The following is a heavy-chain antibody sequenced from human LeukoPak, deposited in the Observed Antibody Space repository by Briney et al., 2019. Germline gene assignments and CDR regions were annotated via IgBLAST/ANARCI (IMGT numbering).Heavy chain of an antibody. D-gene: IGHD2-15*01. Sequence: GGSLRLSCAASGFTFSGSAMHWVRQASGKGLEWVGRIRSKANSYATAYAASAKGRFTISRDDSKNTAYLQMNSLKTEDTAVYYRTRRFCSGGSCYFDYWGQGTLVTVSS. J-gene: IGHJ4*02. CDR3: TRRFCSGGSCYFDY. CDR1: GFTFSGSA. V-gene: IGHV3-73*01. CDR2: IRSKANSYAT.